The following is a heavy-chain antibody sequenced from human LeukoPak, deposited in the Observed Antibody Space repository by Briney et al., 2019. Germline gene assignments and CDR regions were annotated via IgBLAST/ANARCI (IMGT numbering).Heavy chain of an antibody. CDR3: ARGPPESTSSDY. CDR1: GYTFSSYD. CDR2: MNPDTTNT. V-gene: IGHV1-8*01. J-gene: IGHJ4*02. Sequence: ASVKVSCKASGYTFSSYDINWGGQSTGQGLKCRGWMNPDTTNTGYAQKFQGRVTMTSNTPMNTAYMEQRNLTSEDTAVYYCARGPPESTSSDYWGQGTLVTVSS. D-gene: IGHD2-2*01.